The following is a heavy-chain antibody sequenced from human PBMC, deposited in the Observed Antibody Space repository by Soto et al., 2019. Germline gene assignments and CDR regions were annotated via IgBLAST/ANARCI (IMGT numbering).Heavy chain of an antibody. J-gene: IGHJ3*02. Sequence: SETLSLTCTVSGGSISSSSYYWGWIRQPPGKGLEWIGSIYYSGSTYYNPSLKSRVTISVDTSKNQFSLKLSSVTAADTAVYYCARQTGTHAFDIWGQGTMVTVSS. CDR3: ARQTGTHAFDI. D-gene: IGHD1-1*01. CDR2: IYYSGST. V-gene: IGHV4-39*01. CDR1: GGSISSSSYY.